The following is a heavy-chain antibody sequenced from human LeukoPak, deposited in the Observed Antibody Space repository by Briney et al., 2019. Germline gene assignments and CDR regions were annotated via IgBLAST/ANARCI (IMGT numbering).Heavy chain of an antibody. CDR2: IYSGGST. CDR1: GFTVSSNY. J-gene: IGHJ4*02. Sequence: PGGFLRLSCAASGFTVSSNYMTWVRQAPGKGLEWVSVIYSGGSTYYADSVKGRFTISRDNSKNMLFLQMNSLRAEDTAVYYCARNFALDYWGQGTLVTVSS. CDR3: ARNFALDY. V-gene: IGHV3-53*01.